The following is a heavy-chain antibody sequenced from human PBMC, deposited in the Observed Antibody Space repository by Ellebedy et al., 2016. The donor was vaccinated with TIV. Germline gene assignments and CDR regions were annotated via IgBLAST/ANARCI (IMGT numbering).Heavy chain of an antibody. CDR1: GFTFSHYW. CDR2: INPDGNEK. J-gene: IGHJ4*02. D-gene: IGHD2-15*01. V-gene: IGHV3-7*01. CDR3: STVGWYRSDY. Sequence: GGSLRLSCAASGFTFSHYWMNWVRQAPGKGLEWVAFINPDGNEKYYVDSIKGRFTISRDNAKNSLYLQMNSLRAEDTAIYYCSTVGWYRSDYWGQGSLVTVSS.